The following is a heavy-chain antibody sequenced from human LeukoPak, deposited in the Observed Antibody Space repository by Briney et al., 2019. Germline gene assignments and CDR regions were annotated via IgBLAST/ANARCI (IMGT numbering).Heavy chain of an antibody. CDR3: ARQRCSSTMCHDDSFDI. D-gene: IGHD2-2*01. V-gene: IGHV3-66*04. J-gene: IGHJ3*02. Sequence: GGSLRLSCAASGLSVSTNYFSWVRQAPGKGLEWVSVLYSGGGTHYAGSVLGRFTISSDSSNNTVFLHMNSLRAEDTAVYYCARQRCSSTMCHDDSFDIWGQGTMVTVST. CDR2: LYSGGGT. CDR1: GLSVSTNY.